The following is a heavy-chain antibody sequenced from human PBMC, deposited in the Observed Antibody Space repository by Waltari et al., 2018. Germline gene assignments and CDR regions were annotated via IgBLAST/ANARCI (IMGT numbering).Heavy chain of an antibody. J-gene: IGHJ4*02. CDR2: INHSGGP. D-gene: IGHD2-15*01. CDR1: GGSFSGYY. Sequence: QVQLQQWGAGLLKPSETLSLTCAVYGGSFSGYYWSWIRQPPGKGLEWIGEINHSGGPTDNPSLNSRVTVSVDPAKNQFSLKLSSVTAADTAVYYCARAVGADRDCSGGSCYPAFDYWGQGTLVTVSS. CDR3: ARAVGADRDCSGGSCYPAFDY. V-gene: IGHV4-34*01.